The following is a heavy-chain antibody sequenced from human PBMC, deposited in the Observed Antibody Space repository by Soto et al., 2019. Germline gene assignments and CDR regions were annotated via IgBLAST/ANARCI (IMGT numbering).Heavy chain of an antibody. Sequence: QVQLVQSGAEVKKPGASVKDSCKASGYTFTSYGISWVRQAPGQGLEWMGWISAYNGNTNYAQKLQGRVTMTTDTSTSTAYIELRSLRSDDTAVYYCARSIIGYCSGGSCYAYFDIWGQGTMVTVSS. CDR3: ARSIIGYCSGGSCYAYFDI. CDR2: ISAYNGNT. J-gene: IGHJ3*02. CDR1: GYTFTSYG. D-gene: IGHD2-15*01. V-gene: IGHV1-18*01.